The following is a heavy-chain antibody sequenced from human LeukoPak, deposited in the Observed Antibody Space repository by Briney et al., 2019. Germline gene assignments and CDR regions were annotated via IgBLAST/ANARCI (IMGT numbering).Heavy chain of an antibody. V-gene: IGHV3-33*06. CDR1: GFTFTSYG. CDR2: IWSDGTNK. J-gene: IGHJ4*02. CDR3: AKDVERGFDYTNSLDY. D-gene: IGHD4-11*01. Sequence: GGSLRLSCAASGFTFTSYGMHWVRQAPGKGLEWVAVIWSDGTNKYYADSVKGRLAISRDDSNNMVYLQMNSLRAEDPAVYYCAKDVERGFDYTNSLDYWGQGPLVTVSS.